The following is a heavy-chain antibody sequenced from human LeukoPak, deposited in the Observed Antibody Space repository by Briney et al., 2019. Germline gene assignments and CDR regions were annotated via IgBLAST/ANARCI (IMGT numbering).Heavy chain of an antibody. Sequence: GGSLRLSCAASGFTVSSNYMSWVRQAPGKGLEWVSVIYSGGSTYYADSVKGRFTISRDNSKNTLYLQMNSLRAEDTAVYYCATDSGSYTGDDAFDIWGQGTMVTVSS. J-gene: IGHJ3*02. CDR2: IYSGGST. CDR3: ATDSGSYTGDDAFDI. V-gene: IGHV3-66*02. D-gene: IGHD1-26*01. CDR1: GFTVSSNY.